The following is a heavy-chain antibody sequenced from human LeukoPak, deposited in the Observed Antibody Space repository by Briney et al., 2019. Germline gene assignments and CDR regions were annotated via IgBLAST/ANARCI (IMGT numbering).Heavy chain of an antibody. Sequence: SETLSLTCIVSGYSIISDYFWGWVRQPPGKGPEWIGSIFHSGDVYYNPSLKSRVTLSVDPSKNRFSLKVTSVTASDTAIYYCARADLFWNDYYSGPAAFDIWGQGTMVTVSS. CDR1: GYSIISDYF. CDR2: IFHSGDV. D-gene: IGHD3-3*01. V-gene: IGHV4-38-2*02. CDR3: ARADLFWNDYYSGPAAFDI. J-gene: IGHJ3*02.